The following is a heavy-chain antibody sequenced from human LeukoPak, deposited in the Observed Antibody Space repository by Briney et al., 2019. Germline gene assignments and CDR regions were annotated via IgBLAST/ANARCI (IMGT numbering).Heavy chain of an antibody. CDR2: IIHIFGTA. J-gene: IGHJ6*04. Sequence: SVKVSCKASGGTFSSYAISWVRQAPGQGLEWMGGIIHIFGTANYAQKFQGRVTITADESTSTAYMELSSLRSEDTAVYYCARDEAYYYGAGSYWYGMDVWGKGTTVTVSS. CDR3: ARDEAYYYGAGSYWYGMDV. D-gene: IGHD3-10*01. CDR1: GGTFSSYA. V-gene: IGHV1-69*01.